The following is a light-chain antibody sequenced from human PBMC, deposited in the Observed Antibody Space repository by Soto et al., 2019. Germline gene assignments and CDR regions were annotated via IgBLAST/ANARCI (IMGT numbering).Light chain of an antibody. V-gene: IGLV1-40*01. CDR3: QSSDSSRCASYV. Sequence: VLAQPPSVSGAPGQRVTISCTGCSSNIGAGCEVHWYQHLPGKAPKLLIYGNTNRPSGVPDRFSGSKSGTSASLAITGLQAEDESDYYCQSSDSSRCASYVFGGGTKVTVL. CDR1: SSNIGAGCE. CDR2: GNT. J-gene: IGLJ1*01.